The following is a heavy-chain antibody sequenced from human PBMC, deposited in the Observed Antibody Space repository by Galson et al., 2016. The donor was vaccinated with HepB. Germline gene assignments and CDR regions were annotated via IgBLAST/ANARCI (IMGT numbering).Heavy chain of an antibody. CDR3: ARAYRGRWYFDL. CDR2: IYYSGST. J-gene: IGHJ2*01. V-gene: IGHV4-59*12. D-gene: IGHD3-10*01. CDR1: GGSISSYY. Sequence: SETLSLTCTVSGGSISSYYWSWIRQPPGKGLEWIGYIYYSGSTYYNPSLKSRVTISVDTSKNQFSLKLSSVTAADTAVYYCARAYRGRWYFDLWGRGTLVTVSS.